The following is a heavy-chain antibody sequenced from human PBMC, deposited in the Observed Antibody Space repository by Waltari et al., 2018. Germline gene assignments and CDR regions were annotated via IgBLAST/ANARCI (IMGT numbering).Heavy chain of an antibody. Sequence: QLQLQESGPGLVKPSETLSLTCTVSGGSISSSSYYWGWIRQPPGKGLEWIGSIYYSGGTGNNPSLKSRVTIAVDTSKNQFSLKLSSVTAADTAVYYCARHSAPVTTEGSYGMDVWGQGTTVTVSS. V-gene: IGHV4-39*01. J-gene: IGHJ6*02. D-gene: IGHD4-17*01. CDR1: GGSISSSSYY. CDR2: IYYSGGT. CDR3: ARHSAPVTTEGSYGMDV.